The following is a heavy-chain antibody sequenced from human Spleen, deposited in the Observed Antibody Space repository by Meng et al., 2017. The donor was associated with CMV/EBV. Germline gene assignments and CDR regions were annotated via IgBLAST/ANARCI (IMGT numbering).Heavy chain of an antibody. D-gene: IGHD2-2*01. CDR2: ISHNGGST. J-gene: IGHJ4*02. Sequence: GESLKISCAASGFTFTNYAMSWVRQAPGKGLEWVSTISHNGGSTYHADSVKGRFTISRDNSKNTLYLQMNRLRAEDTAIYYCAKDTSLVVPSAKSFFDFWGRGTLVTVSS. CDR3: AKDTSLVVPSAKSFFDF. V-gene: IGHV3-23*01. CDR1: GFTFTNYA.